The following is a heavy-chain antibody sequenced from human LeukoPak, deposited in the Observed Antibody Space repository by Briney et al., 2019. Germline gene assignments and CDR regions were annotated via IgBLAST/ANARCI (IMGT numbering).Heavy chain of an antibody. Sequence: PGASLRLSCAASGFTFSSYAMSWVRQAPGKGLEWVSAISGSGGSTYYADSVKGRFTISRDNSKNTLYLQMNSLRAEDTAVYYCAVFCYYDSSGSFKEYFQHWGQGTLVTVSS. CDR2: ISGSGGST. D-gene: IGHD3-22*01. CDR3: AVFCYYDSSGSFKEYFQH. CDR1: GFTFSSYA. J-gene: IGHJ1*01. V-gene: IGHV3-23*01.